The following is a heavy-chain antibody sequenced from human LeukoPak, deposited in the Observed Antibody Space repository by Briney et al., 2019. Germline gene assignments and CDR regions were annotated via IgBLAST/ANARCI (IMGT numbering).Heavy chain of an antibody. CDR2: IYYSGNT. V-gene: IGHV4-59*01. J-gene: IGHJ3*02. Sequence: SETLSLTCTASGGSISSDYYWSWIRQPPGKGLEWIGYIYYSGNTNYNPSLKSRVTMSVDTSKNQFSLKLSSVTAADTAVYYCARDIGRNDAFEIWGQGTMVSVSS. CDR3: ARDIGRNDAFEI. CDR1: GGSISSDYY. D-gene: IGHD1-14*01.